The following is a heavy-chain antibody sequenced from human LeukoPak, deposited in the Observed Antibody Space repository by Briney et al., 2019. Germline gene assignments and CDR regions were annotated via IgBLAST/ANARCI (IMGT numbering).Heavy chain of an antibody. CDR1: GFTFDDYA. Sequence: GRSLRPSCAASGFTFDDYAMHWVRQAPGKGLEWVSGISWNSGSIGYADSVKGRFTISRDNAKNSLYLQMNSLRAEDTALYYCAEAYAYDILTGYPNYFDYWGQGTLVTVSS. CDR2: ISWNSGSI. D-gene: IGHD3-9*01. V-gene: IGHV3-9*01. CDR3: AEAYAYDILTGYPNYFDY. J-gene: IGHJ4*02.